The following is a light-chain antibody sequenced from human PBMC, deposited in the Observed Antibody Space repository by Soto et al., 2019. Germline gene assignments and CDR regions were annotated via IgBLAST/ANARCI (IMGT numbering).Light chain of an antibody. CDR1: QGISNS. CDR3: QQLIRFPTK. J-gene: IGKJ1*01. V-gene: IGKV1-9*01. Sequence: IQLTQSPSSLSASVGDRVTITCRASQGISNSLAWYQQKPGKAPKLLMYLASTLQSGVPPRFSGTGSVTNFTLTISSLQPEDFATYYCQQLIRFPTKFGQGTKVDIK. CDR2: LAS.